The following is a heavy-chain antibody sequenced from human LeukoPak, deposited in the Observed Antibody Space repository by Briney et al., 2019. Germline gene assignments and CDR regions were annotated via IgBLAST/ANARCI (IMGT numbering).Heavy chain of an antibody. CDR2: ISSGSSYT. Sequence: GGSRRLSCAASGFTFSDYYMSWIRQAPRKGLEWVSDISSGSSYTNYADSVKGRFTISRDNAKNSLFLQMTSLRVEDTAVYYCAKTKRYCSGGSCYWPSDYWGHGTLVTVSS. V-gene: IGHV3-11*03. D-gene: IGHD2-15*01. J-gene: IGHJ4*01. CDR3: AKTKRYCSGGSCYWPSDY. CDR1: GFTFSDYY.